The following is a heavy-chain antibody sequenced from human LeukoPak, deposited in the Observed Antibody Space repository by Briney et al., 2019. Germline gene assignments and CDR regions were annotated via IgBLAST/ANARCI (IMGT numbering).Heavy chain of an antibody. Sequence: ASVKVSCKASGYTFTSYGISWVRQAPGQGLEWMGWISAYNGNTNYAQKLQGRVTMTTDTSTSTVYMELRSLRSDDTAVYYCARGPASVPTAAALDYWGQGTLVTVSS. CDR2: ISAYNGNT. V-gene: IGHV1-18*04. CDR3: ARGPASVPTAAALDY. CDR1: GYTFTSYG. J-gene: IGHJ4*02. D-gene: IGHD6-13*01.